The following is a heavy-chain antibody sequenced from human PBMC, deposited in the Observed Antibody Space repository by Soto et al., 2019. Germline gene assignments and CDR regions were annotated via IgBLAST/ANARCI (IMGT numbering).Heavy chain of an antibody. Sequence: LRLSCAASGFTFSSYGMHWVRQAPGKGLEWVAVISYDGSNKYYADSVKGRFTISRDNSKNTLYLQMNSLRAEDTAVYYCAKDDDYDSSGYQSHWGQGTLVTVSS. CDR3: AKDDDYDSSGYQSH. CDR2: ISYDGSNK. V-gene: IGHV3-30*18. D-gene: IGHD3-22*01. J-gene: IGHJ4*02. CDR1: GFTFSSYG.